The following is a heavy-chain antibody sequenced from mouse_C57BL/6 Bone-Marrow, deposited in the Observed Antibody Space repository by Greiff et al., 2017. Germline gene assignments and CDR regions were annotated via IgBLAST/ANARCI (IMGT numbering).Heavy chain of an antibody. V-gene: IGHV1-50*01. Sequence: QVQLQQPGAELVKPGASVKLSCKASGYTFTSYWMQWVKQRPGQGLEWIGEIDPSDSYTNYNQKFKGKATLTVDTSSSTAYMQLGSLTSEDSAVYYCARSDGYYAGDYAMDYWGQGTSVTVSS. D-gene: IGHD2-3*01. J-gene: IGHJ4*01. CDR1: GYTFTSYW. CDR2: IDPSDSYT. CDR3: ARSDGYYAGDYAMDY.